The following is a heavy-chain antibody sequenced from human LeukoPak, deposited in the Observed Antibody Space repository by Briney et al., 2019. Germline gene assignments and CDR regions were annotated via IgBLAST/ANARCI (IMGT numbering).Heavy chain of an antibody. Sequence: PGGSLRLSCAASGFTFSSYSMNWVRQAPGKGLEWVSSISSSSSYIYYADSVKGRFTISRDNAKNSLYLQMNSLGAEDTAVYYCARDIVVVFDYWGQGTLVTVSS. V-gene: IGHV3-21*01. D-gene: IGHD2-21*01. CDR1: GFTFSSYS. CDR3: ARDIVVVFDY. CDR2: ISSSSSYI. J-gene: IGHJ4*02.